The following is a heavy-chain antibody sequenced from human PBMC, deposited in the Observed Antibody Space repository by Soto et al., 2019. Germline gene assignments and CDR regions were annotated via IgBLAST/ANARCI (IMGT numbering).Heavy chain of an antibody. CDR3: AQLGRWTAALDY. J-gene: IGHJ4*02. CDR2: IRSSGDT. CDR1: GFIFDTHS. D-gene: IGHD2-15*01. V-gene: IGHV3-23*01. Sequence: EVQLLESGGGLVQPGGSLRLSCTVSGFIFDTHSMNWVRQAPGKGLEWVALIRSSGDTFYAESVKGRFTISRDNSESTVHLQMHSLRTEDTARYYCAQLGRWTAALDYWGQGTLVTVSS.